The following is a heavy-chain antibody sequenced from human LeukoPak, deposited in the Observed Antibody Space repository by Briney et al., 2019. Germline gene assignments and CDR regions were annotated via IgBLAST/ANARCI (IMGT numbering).Heavy chain of an antibody. CDR3: AKDQQVRGYDFWSGPLNDAFDI. J-gene: IGHJ3*02. V-gene: IGHV3-23*01. CDR1: GFTFSSYA. Sequence: GGSLRLSCAASGFTFSSYAMSWFRQAPGKGLQWVSAISGSGGSTYYADSVKGRFTISIDNAKNTLYLQMNSLRAEDTAVYYCAKDQQVRGYDFWSGPLNDAFDIWGQGTMVTVSS. CDR2: ISGSGGST. D-gene: IGHD3-3*01.